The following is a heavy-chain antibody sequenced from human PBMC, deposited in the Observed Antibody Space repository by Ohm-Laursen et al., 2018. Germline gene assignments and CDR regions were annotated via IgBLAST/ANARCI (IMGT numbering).Heavy chain of an antibody. Sequence: SLRLSCSASGFTFSSYEMNWVRQAPGKGLEWVSYISSSGSTIYYADSVKGRFTISRDNARNPLYLQMNSLRADDTAVYYCARVSNYPRKDFQHWGQGTLVTVSS. V-gene: IGHV3-48*03. J-gene: IGHJ1*01. D-gene: IGHD4/OR15-4a*01. CDR1: GFTFSSYE. CDR2: ISSSGSTI. CDR3: ARVSNYPRKDFQH.